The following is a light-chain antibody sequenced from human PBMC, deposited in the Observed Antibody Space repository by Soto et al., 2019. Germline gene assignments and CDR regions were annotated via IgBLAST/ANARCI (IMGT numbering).Light chain of an antibody. CDR1: QSISSW. J-gene: IGKJ1*01. CDR3: QQYSTSYWT. V-gene: IGKV1-5*01. CDR2: DAS. Sequence: DIQMTQSPSTLSASVGDRVTITCRASQSISSWLAWYQQKPGKAPKLLIYDASSLEGGVPSKFSGSGSGTEFTLTISNLQPDDFATYYCQQYSTSYWTFGQGTKVDI.